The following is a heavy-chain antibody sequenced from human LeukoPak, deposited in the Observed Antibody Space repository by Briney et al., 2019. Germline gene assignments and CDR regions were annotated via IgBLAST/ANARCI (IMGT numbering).Heavy chain of an antibody. D-gene: IGHD4-17*01. CDR3: ARASHDYGDYSHFDY. CDR2: INHSGST. CDR1: GGSFSGYY. V-gene: IGHV4-34*01. Sequence: PSETLSLTCAVYGGSFSGYYWSWIRQPPGKGLEWIGEINHSGSTNYNPSLKSRVTISVDKSKNQFSLKLSSVTAADTAVYYCARASHDYGDYSHFDYWGQGTLVTVSS. J-gene: IGHJ4*02.